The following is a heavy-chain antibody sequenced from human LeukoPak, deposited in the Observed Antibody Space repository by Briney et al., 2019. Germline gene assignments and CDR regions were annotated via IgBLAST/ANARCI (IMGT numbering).Heavy chain of an antibody. Sequence: GRSLRLSCAGSGFIFNNYAMHWVRQPPGKGLEWVSVISRSGTETYHADSVRGRFTISRDNAKNTLYLQMNSLRAEDTAVYYCAKKSPDSSGNPAYDWGQGTLVTVSS. D-gene: IGHD4-23*01. CDR1: GFIFNNYA. CDR2: ISRSGTET. J-gene: IGHJ4*02. CDR3: AKKSPDSSGNPAYD. V-gene: IGHV3-23*01.